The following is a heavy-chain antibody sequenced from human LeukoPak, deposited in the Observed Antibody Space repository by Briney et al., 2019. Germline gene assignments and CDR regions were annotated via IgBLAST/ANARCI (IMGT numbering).Heavy chain of an antibody. CDR1: GFTFSSYW. J-gene: IGHJ4*02. CDR2: IKSAGSSI. Sequence: GGSLRLSCAASGFTFSSYWMHWVRQAPGKGLVWVSRIKSAGSSIMYADSVKGRFTITRDNAKNTLYLQMNSLRAEDTAVYYCARDLDYGGKSNFDYWGQGTLVTVSS. D-gene: IGHD4-23*01. V-gene: IGHV3-74*03. CDR3: ARDLDYGGKSNFDY.